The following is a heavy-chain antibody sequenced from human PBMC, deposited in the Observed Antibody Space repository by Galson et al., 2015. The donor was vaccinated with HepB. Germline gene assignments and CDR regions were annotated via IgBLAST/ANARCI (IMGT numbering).Heavy chain of an antibody. J-gene: IGHJ4*02. CDR3: AKGATDIDY. CDR2: IGVNPGNT. V-gene: IGHV3-23*01. Sequence: SLRLSCAASGFTFSSLGMTWGRQAPGKGLECVSAIGVNPGNTDYADSVRGRFTISRDNSKNMLYLQMNNLRAEDTAVYYCAKGATDIDYWGQGNLVTV. CDR1: GFTFSSLG.